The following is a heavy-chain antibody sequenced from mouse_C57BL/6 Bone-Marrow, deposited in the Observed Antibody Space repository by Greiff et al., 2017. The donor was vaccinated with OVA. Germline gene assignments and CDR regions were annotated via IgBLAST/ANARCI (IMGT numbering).Heavy chain of an antibody. D-gene: IGHD1-1*01. Sequence: EVQLQQSGPELVKPGASVKISCKASGYSFTGYYMNWVKQSPEKSLEWIGEINPSTGGTTYNQKFKAKATLTVDKSSSTAYMQLKSLTSEDSAVYYCARYYYGSSYCWYFDVWGTGTTVTVSS. J-gene: IGHJ1*03. CDR3: ARYYYGSSYCWYFDV. CDR2: INPSTGGT. V-gene: IGHV1-42*01. CDR1: GYSFTGYY.